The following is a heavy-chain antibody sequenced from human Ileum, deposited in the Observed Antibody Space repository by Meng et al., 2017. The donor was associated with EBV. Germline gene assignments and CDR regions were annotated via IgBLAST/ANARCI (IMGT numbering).Heavy chain of an antibody. V-gene: IGHV1-18*01. CDR1: GLTFINYG. J-gene: IGHJ4*02. Sequence: LLQSGGEGTAPWAYVKVSCKASGLTFINYGFTWGRQAPGQGLEWMGWISANNGDRHYAQKFQDRVTLTTDGYTPTVYMELRSLRSDDTAVYFCARKPTSAALDYWGQGTLVTVSS. CDR2: ISANNGDR. CDR3: ARKPTSAALDY. D-gene: IGHD6-13*01.